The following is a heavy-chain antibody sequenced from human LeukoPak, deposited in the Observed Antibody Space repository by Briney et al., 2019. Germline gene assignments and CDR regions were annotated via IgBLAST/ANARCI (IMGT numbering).Heavy chain of an antibody. J-gene: IGHJ4*02. Sequence: GGSLRLSCAASGFTFSSYAMHWVRQAPGKGLEWVAVISYDGSNKYYADSVKGRFTISRDNSKNTLYLQMNSLRAEDTAVYYCARGSRAHRYSSSSGPFDYWGQGTLVTVSS. CDR1: GFTFSSYA. CDR2: ISYDGSNK. D-gene: IGHD6-6*01. V-gene: IGHV3-30-3*01. CDR3: ARGSRAHRYSSSSGPFDY.